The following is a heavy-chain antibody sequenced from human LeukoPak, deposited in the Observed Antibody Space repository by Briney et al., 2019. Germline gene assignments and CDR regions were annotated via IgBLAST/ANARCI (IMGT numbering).Heavy chain of an antibody. J-gene: IGHJ4*02. CDR2: IIPIFGIA. CDR3: ASGLEWLDY. Sequence: SVKVSCKASGGTFSSYAISWVRQAPGQGLEWMGRIIPIFGIANYAQKFQGTVTITADKSTSTAYMELSSLRSEDTAVYYCASGLEWLDYWGQGTLVTVSS. CDR1: GGTFSSYA. V-gene: IGHV1-69*04. D-gene: IGHD3-3*01.